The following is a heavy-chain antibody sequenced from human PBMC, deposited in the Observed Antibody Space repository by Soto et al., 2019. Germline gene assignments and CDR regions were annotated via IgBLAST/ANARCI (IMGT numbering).Heavy chain of an antibody. CDR3: ASNAFDY. V-gene: IGHV1-3*04. CDR1: GYIFTNYP. Sequence: QVQFLQSGAEVKKPGASVIVSCKTSGYIFTNYPIHWVRQAPGRGLEWVAWINTGNGTTRFSPKLQGRVSLREDTSASTAYLELTRISFEDTALYYCASNAFDYWGQGTLVAVSP. CDR2: INTGNGTT. J-gene: IGHJ4*02.